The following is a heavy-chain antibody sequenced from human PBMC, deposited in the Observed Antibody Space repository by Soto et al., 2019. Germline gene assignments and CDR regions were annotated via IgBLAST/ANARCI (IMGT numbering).Heavy chain of an antibody. J-gene: IGHJ5*02. CDR1: GYTFINHG. CDR2: TYPYNGKT. D-gene: IGHD6-13*01. Sequence: QVQLVQSGAEVRKPGASVKVSCKSSGYTFINHGIFWVRQAPGQGLEWMAWTYPYNGKTNYAQKFLGRVTLTTDTSTSTAYMDLRSLTSDDTAIYYCAKDLNRAAGGGSWGQRTLVTVSS. CDR3: AKDLNRAAGGGS. V-gene: IGHV1-18*01.